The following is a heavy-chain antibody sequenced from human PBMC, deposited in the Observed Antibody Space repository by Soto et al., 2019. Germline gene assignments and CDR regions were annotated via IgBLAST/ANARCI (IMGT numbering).Heavy chain of an antibody. D-gene: IGHD2-21*01. CDR3: TCIRATFDY. Sequence: EVQLLESGGGLVQPGGSLRLSCAASGFSFSDHFMDWVRQAPGKGLQWVGRIQAKRQNYITQYATSLEGRFSISRDDSEISLNLQVNRLKTVYTGVYCCTCIRATFDYWGPGTLVPVSS. CDR1: GFSFSDHF. J-gene: IGHJ4*02. V-gene: IGHV3-72*01. CDR2: IQAKRQNYIT.